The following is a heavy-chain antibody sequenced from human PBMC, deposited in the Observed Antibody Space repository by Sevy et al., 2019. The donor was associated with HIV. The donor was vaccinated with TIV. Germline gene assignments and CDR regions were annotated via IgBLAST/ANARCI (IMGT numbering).Heavy chain of an antibody. CDR1: GFTVSSNY. D-gene: IGHD2-15*01. Sequence: GSLRLSCAASGFTVSSNYMSWVRQAPGKGLEWVSVIYSGGSTYYADSVKGRFTISRDNSKNTLYLQMNSLRAEDTAVYYCARGGYCSGGSCTENFDYWGQGTLVTVSS. CDR2: IYSGGST. V-gene: IGHV3-53*01. J-gene: IGHJ4*02. CDR3: ARGGYCSGGSCTENFDY.